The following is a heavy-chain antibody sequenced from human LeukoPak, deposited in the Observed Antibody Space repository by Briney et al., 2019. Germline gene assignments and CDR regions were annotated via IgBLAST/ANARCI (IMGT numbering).Heavy chain of an antibody. D-gene: IGHD3-22*01. V-gene: IGHV3-74*01. J-gene: IGHJ3*01. Sequence: GGSLRLSCAAPGITFSTYWMHWVRQAPGKGLVWVSRINSDGSTTSYVDSVEGRFTISRGNAKNTLYLQMNSLRAEDTAVYYCARAGTVVDYDPSDAFDVWGQGTMVTVSS. CDR3: ARAGTVVDYDPSDAFDV. CDR2: INSDGSTT. CDR1: GITFSTYW.